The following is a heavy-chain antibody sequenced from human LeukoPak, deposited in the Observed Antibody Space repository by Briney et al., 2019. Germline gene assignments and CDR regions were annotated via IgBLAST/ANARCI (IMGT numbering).Heavy chain of an antibody. V-gene: IGHV3-64D*09. J-gene: IGHJ4*02. CDR3: VKTSSSVVVPAARFDY. CDR1: GFTLSNYA. D-gene: IGHD2-2*01. Sequence: GGSLRLSCSASGFTLSNYAMHWVRQAPGKGLEYVSAISSNGGSTYYADSVKGRFTISRDNSKNTLYLQMSSLRAEDTAVYYCVKTSSSVVVPAARFDYWGQGTLVTVSS. CDR2: ISSNGGST.